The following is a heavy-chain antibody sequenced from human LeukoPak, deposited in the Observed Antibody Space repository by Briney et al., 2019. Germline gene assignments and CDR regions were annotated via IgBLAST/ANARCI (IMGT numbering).Heavy chain of an antibody. CDR1: GFTFSSYG. D-gene: IGHD6-13*01. V-gene: IGHV3-30*18. J-gene: IGHJ6*02. Sequence: GGSLRLSCAASGFTFSSYGMHWVRQAPGKGLEWVAVISYDGSNKYYADSVKGRFTISRDNSKNTLYLQMNSLRAEDTAVYYCAKVLSSWYLKGDYYYYGMDVWGQGTTVTVSS. CDR2: ISYDGSNK. CDR3: AKVLSSWYLKGDYYYYGMDV.